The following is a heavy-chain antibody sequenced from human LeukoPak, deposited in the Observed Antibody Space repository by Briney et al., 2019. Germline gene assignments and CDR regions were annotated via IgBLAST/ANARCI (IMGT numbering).Heavy chain of an antibody. CDR2: ISGSGGST. J-gene: IGHJ4*02. CDR3: AKDHRLLWFGELFYFFDY. CDR1: GFTFSSYA. D-gene: IGHD3-10*01. Sequence: GGSLRLSCAASGFTFSSYAMSWVRQAPGKGLEWVSAISGSGGSTYYADSVKGRSTISRDNSKNTLYLQMNSLRAEDTAVYYCAKDHRLLWFGELFYFFDYWGQGTLVTVSS. V-gene: IGHV3-23*01.